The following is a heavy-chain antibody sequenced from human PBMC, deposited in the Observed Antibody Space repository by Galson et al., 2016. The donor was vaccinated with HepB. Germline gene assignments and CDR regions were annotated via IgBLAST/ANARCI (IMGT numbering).Heavy chain of an antibody. CDR3: TTSVGANEFDY. D-gene: IGHD1-26*01. CDR2: IKSKTDGGTT. V-gene: IGHV3-15*01. J-gene: IGHJ4*02. CDR1: GFTFSNAW. Sequence: SLRLSCAGSGFTFSNAWMSWVRQAPGKGLEWVGRIKSKTDGGTTDYAAPVKGRFTISRDDSINTLYLQMNSLKTEDTAVYHCTTSVGANEFDYWGRGTLVTVSS.